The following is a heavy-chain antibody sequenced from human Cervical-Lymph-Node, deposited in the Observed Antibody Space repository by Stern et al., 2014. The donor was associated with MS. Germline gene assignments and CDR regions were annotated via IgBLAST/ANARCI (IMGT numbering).Heavy chain of an antibody. CDR3: GRDTCRGGGCYFRY. CDR2: VSNEGSKQ. V-gene: IGHV3-30-3*01. J-gene: IGHJ4*02. Sequence: VQLVESGGGVVQPGRSLRLSCAASGFIFSNYAMHWVRQALGKGLDWVAFVSNEGSKQFYADSVKGRFTISRDNANNTLYLQMNSLRPEDTAVYYCGRDTCRGGGCYFRYWGQGILITVSS. CDR1: GFIFSNYA. D-gene: IGHD2-15*01.